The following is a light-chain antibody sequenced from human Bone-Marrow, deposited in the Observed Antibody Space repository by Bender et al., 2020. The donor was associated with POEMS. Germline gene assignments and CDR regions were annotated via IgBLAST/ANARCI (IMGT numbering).Light chain of an antibody. CDR1: DSDIGGYRL. CDR3: FSSADRKPFWV. J-gene: IGLJ3*02. CDR2: DVY. V-gene: IGLV2-23*02. Sequence: QSALTQPASVSGSPGQSITISCTGTDSDIGGYRLVSWYQHHPGTAPKLLISDVYERPSGIPERFSGSSSGTTATLTISGAQVEDEADYYCFSSADRKPFWVFGGGTKVTVL.